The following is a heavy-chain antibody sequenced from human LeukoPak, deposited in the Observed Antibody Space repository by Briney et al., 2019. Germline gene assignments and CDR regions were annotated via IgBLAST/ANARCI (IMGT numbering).Heavy chain of an antibody. V-gene: IGHV4-31*03. CDR3: ARVLTYSSIYYMDV. D-gene: IGHD6-13*01. CDR1: GGSISIGGYY. Sequence: SETLSLTCTVSGGSISIGGYYWSWIRQHPGKGLEWIGYMYHSGSTYYNPSLKSRVTISGDTSKNQFSLKLSSVTAADTAVYYCARVLTYSSIYYMDVWGKGTTVTVSS. CDR2: MYHSGST. J-gene: IGHJ6*03.